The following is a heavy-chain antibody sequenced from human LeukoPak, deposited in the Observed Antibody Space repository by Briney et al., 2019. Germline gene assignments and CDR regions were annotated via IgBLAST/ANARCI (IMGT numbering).Heavy chain of an antibody. J-gene: IGHJ6*03. CDR2: MSHDGSNK. CDR3: YYYYYMDV. Sequence: TGGSLRLSCAASGFTFRHYGMHWVRQAPGKGLEWVALMSHDGSNKYYGDSVKGRFTISRDNSKNTLYLQMNSLRAEDTAVYYYYYYYYMDVWGKGTTVTISS. V-gene: IGHV3-30*03. CDR1: GFTFRHYG.